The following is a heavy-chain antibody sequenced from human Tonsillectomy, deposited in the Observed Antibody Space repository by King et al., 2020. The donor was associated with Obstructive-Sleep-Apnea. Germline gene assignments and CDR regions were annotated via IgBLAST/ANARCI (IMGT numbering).Heavy chain of an antibody. V-gene: IGHV3-64*01. CDR2: ISSNGGST. D-gene: IGHD5-24*01. CDR3: ARYRDGYKDY. CDR1: GFTFSSYG. J-gene: IGHJ4*02. Sequence: VQLVESGGGLVQPGGSLRLSCAASGFTFSSYGMHWVRQAPGKGLEYVSAISSNGGSTYYANSVKGRFTISRDNSKNTLYLQMGSLRAEDMAVYYCARYRDGYKDYWGQGTLVTVSS.